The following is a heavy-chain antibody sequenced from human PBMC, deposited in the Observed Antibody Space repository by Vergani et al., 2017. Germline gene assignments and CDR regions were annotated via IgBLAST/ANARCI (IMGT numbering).Heavy chain of an antibody. Sequence: EKQLVQSGSETKKPGESLKISCQAFRYIFSNFWIGWVRQRPGRGLEWMGIIYPGDSEVKSNPTFRGQVIFSVDTSVNTAYLQWRSLHASDTATYFCASGGHGSENGGALQLWGQGTNGTVSS. CDR3: ASGGHGSENGGALQL. D-gene: IGHD3-10*01. J-gene: IGHJ3*01. CDR2: IYPGDSEV. CDR1: RYIFSNFW. V-gene: IGHV5-51*01.